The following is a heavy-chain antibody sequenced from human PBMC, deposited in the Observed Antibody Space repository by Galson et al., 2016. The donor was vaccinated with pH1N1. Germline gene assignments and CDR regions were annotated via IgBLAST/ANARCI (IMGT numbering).Heavy chain of an antibody. J-gene: IGHJ5*02. CDR3: ARESLGWLILSGDGVELNWFDP. CDR1: GGSISSDSDY. Sequence: TLSLTCTVSGGSISSDSDYWNWIRQPAGKGLEWIGRVSGTGSTNYNPSLKSRVTISIDTSNNQLSLKMASVTAADTAVYFCARESLGWLILSGDGVELNWFDPWGQGTLVTVSS. CDR2: VSGTGST. D-gene: IGHD3-3*01. V-gene: IGHV4-61*02.